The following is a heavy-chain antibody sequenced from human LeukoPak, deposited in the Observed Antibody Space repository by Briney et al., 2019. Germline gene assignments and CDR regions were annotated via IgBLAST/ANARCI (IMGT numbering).Heavy chain of an antibody. D-gene: IGHD2-21*02. Sequence: SETLSLTCAVSGGSFSGYYWSWIRQPPGKGLEWIGDINHSGSTNYNPSLKSRVTILVDTSKNQFSLKLSSVTAADTAVYYCARAPTPESLAYCGGDCYSEYWGQGTLVTVSS. CDR2: INHSGST. CDR1: GGSFSGYY. J-gene: IGHJ4*02. V-gene: IGHV4-34*01. CDR3: ARAPTPESLAYCGGDCYSEY.